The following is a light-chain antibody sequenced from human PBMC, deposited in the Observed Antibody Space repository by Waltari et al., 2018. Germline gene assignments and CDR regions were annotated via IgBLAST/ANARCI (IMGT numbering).Light chain of an antibody. V-gene: IGKV1-39*01. CDR3: QQSYPTPPWT. Sequence: DIQMTQSPSSLSASVGDRVTITCRASQRISNYLNWYQQKPGKAPRLLIYAASSLQSGVPSRFSGSGSGTDFTLNITSLQPEDFATYYCQQSYPTPPWTFGQGTKVDMK. CDR2: AAS. J-gene: IGKJ1*01. CDR1: QRISNY.